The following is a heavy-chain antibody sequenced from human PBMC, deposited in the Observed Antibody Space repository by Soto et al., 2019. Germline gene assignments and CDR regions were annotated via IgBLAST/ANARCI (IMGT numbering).Heavy chain of an antibody. CDR2: IYYSGST. J-gene: IGHJ5*02. CDR1: GGSISSYY. Sequence: QVQLQESGPGLVKPSETLSLTCTVSGGSISSYYWSWIRQPPGKGLEWIGYIYYSGSTNYNPSLKSRVTISVDTAKNQFSLKLSAVTAADTAVYYCARYICSCGSCYARNNWFDPWGQGTLVTVSS. CDR3: ARYICSCGSCYARNNWFDP. V-gene: IGHV4-59*01. D-gene: IGHD2-15*01.